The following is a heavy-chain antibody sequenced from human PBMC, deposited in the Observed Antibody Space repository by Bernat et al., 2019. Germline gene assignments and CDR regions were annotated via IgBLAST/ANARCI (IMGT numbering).Heavy chain of an antibody. J-gene: IGHJ4*03. CDR3: ARGTRVHVPHS. CDR2: INVDGSST. D-gene: IGHD4/OR15-4a*01. Sequence: EVQLVDSGGGLVQPGGSLRLSCAASGFTFSSYWMHWVRQGPGKGLAWVARINVDGSSTIYADSVKGQFTMSRDNAKNTLCLQMNVLGTEDAAVYYCARGTRVHVPHSCGQGPLLPVSS. CDR1: GFTFSSYW. V-gene: IGHV3-74*01.